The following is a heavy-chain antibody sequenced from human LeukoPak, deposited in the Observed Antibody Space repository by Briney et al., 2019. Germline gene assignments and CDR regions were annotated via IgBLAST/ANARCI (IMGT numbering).Heavy chain of an antibody. V-gene: IGHV3-7*01. CDR1: GFTFTDYW. J-gene: IGHJ4*01. CDR2: IRQDGSEK. Sequence: GGSLRLSRAASGFTFTDYWMNWVRQAPGKGLEWVASIRQDGSEKTYVDSVKGRFTISRDDTKNSLSLQVNSLRVEDTAVYYCARDGTAAGLYFDLWGQGTLVTVSS. CDR3: ARDGTAAGLYFDL. D-gene: IGHD6-13*01.